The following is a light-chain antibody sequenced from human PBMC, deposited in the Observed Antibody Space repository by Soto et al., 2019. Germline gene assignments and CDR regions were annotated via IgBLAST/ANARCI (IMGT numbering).Light chain of an antibody. CDR3: QHYGDPSWA. V-gene: IGKV3-11*01. Sequence: EIVLTQSPATLSLSPGERATLSCRASQTVSSSLAWYQQKPGQAPRLLIYEASNRATGIPDRFSGSGSGTDFTLTISRLQREDFAVYYCQHYGDPSWAFGQGTKVDIK. CDR1: QTVSSS. CDR2: EAS. J-gene: IGKJ1*01.